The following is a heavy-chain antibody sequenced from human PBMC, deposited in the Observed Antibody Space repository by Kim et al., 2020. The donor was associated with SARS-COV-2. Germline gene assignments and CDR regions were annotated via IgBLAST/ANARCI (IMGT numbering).Heavy chain of an antibody. D-gene: IGHD2-2*01. Sequence: SVKVSCKASGGTFSSYAISWVRQGPGQGLEWMGGIIPIFGTANYAQKFQGRVTITADESTSTAYMELSSLRSEDTAVYYCARESYQLPHFDYWGQGTLVTVSS. V-gene: IGHV1-69*13. J-gene: IGHJ4*02. CDR2: IIPIFGTA. CDR3: ARESYQLPHFDY. CDR1: GGTFSSYA.